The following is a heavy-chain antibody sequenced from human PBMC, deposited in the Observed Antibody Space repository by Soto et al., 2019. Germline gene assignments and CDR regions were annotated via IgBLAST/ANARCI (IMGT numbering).Heavy chain of an antibody. CDR1: GASINSASHY. J-gene: IGHJ2*01. CDR2: IYYSGTT. Sequence: QVHLQESGPGLVKPSQTLSLSCTVSGASINSASHYWSWIRHSPGKGLEWIGFIYYSGTTFYHPSLKSRITLSIDTSKNQFFLKLTSVTAADTAVYYCAREMRHQCGSSHFWYFDVWGRGTQVTVSS. CDR3: AREMRHQCGSSHFWYFDV. V-gene: IGHV4-31*03. D-gene: IGHD6-6*01.